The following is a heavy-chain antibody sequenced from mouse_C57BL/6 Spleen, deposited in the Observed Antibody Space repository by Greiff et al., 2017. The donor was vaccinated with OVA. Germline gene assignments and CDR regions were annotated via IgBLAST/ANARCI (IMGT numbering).Heavy chain of an antibody. D-gene: IGHD3-2*02. CDR2: ISSGGDYI. Sequence: EVHLVESGEGLVKPGGSLKLSCAASGFTFSSYAMSWVRQTPEKRLEWVAYISSGGDYIYYADTVKGRFTISRDNARNTLYLQMSSLKSEDTAMYYCTRGDSSEYFDYWGQGTTLTVSS. V-gene: IGHV5-9-1*02. CDR3: TRGDSSEYFDY. CDR1: GFTFSSYA. J-gene: IGHJ2*01.